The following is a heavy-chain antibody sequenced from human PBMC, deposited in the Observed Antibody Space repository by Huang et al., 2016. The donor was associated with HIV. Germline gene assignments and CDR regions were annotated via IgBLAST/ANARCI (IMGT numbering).Heavy chain of an antibody. D-gene: IGHD2-21*01. J-gene: IGHJ4*01. CDR1: GYTFTRYD. Sequence: QVQLVQSGAEVKKPGASVQVSCQASGYTFTRYDINWVRQANGQGPEWMGWMNPKRGNTGFAQKFQGRVAMTRNTSINTAYMELRSLRSEDTAVYFCARGRGWLSGLDYWGPGTRVTVPS. V-gene: IGHV1-8*01. CDR2: MNPKRGNT. CDR3: ARGRGWLSGLDY.